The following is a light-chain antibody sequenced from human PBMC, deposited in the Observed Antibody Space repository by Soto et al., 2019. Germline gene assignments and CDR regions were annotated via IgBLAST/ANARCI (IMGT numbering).Light chain of an antibody. J-gene: IGKJ5*01. Sequence: DIQMTQSPSSLSASVVEGVTITCQASQNINNYLNWYQQKPGRAHKLLIYDASNLEAGVPSRFRGSGSGTHFTLTISSLQPEDFATYYCQQLHGYPITFGQGTRLEIK. CDR3: QQLHGYPIT. V-gene: IGKV1-33*01. CDR1: QNINNY. CDR2: DAS.